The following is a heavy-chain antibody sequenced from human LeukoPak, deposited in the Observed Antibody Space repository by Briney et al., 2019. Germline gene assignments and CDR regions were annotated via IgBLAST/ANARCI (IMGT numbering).Heavy chain of an antibody. V-gene: IGHV4-59*01. CDR2: IYYSGSA. CDR1: GGSISSYY. CDR3: ARVYYDFWRFDY. D-gene: IGHD3-3*01. J-gene: IGHJ4*02. Sequence: PSETLSLTCTVSGGSISSYYWSWIRQPPGKGLEWIGYIYYSGSANYNPSLKSRVTISVDTSKNQFSLKLSSVTAADTAVYYCARVYYDFWRFDYRGQGTLVTVSS.